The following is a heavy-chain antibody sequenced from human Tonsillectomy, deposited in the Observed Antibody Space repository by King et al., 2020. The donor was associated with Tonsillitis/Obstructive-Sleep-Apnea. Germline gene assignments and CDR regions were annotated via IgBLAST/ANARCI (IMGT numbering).Heavy chain of an antibody. Sequence: PLQESGPGLVKPSETLSLTCTVSGVSVTSGSFPWSWIRQPPGKGLEWIGYIYYTGNTNYTPSLKDRVTILVDTSRNQFSLSLTSVTAADTAVYYCARDGRGSGSYDYWGQGTLVTVSS. D-gene: IGHD3-10*01. V-gene: IGHV4-61*01. CDR1: GVSVTSGSFP. CDR3: ARDGRGSGSYDY. CDR2: IYYTGNT. J-gene: IGHJ4*02.